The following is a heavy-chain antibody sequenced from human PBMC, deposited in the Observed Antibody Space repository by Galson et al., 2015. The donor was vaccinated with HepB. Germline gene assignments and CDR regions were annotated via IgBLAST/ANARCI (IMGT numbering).Heavy chain of an antibody. J-gene: IGHJ5*02. Sequence: SLRLSCAASGFTFNTYTMNWVRQAPGKGLEWVGRIKNKTDGETTDYAAPVKGRFTISRDDSKNRLYLQMNSLKTEDTAVYYCTTDVYYTTYWSWLDPWGQGTLVTVSS. V-gene: IGHV3-15*01. D-gene: IGHD2-2*02. CDR2: IKNKTDGETT. CDR3: TTDVYYTTYWSWLDP. CDR1: GFTFNTYT.